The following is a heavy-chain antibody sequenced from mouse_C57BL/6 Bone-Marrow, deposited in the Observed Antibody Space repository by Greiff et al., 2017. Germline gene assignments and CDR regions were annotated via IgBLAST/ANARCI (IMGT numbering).Heavy chain of an antibody. CDR1: GFTFSDYY. J-gene: IGHJ4*01. V-gene: IGHV5-16*01. Sequence: EVMLVESEGGLVQPGSSMKLSCTASGFTFSDYYMAWVRQVPAKGLEWVANINYDGSSTYYLDSLKSRFIISRDNAKNILYLQMSSLKSEDTATDYCARSYDDYDGGVRYAMDYWGQGTAVTVSS. CDR3: ARSYDDYDGGVRYAMDY. CDR2: INYDGSST. D-gene: IGHD2-4*01.